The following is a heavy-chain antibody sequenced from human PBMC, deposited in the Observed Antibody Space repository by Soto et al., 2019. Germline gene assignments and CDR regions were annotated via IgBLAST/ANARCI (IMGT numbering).Heavy chain of an antibody. V-gene: IGHV1-69*01. CDR2: IIPFFKTA. Sequence: QVQLVQSGAEMKKPGSSVNVSCKASGDSFDKFAFSWVRQAPGQGLEWLGGIIPFFKTANYAQTFHDRVTISADESTNTVYLQLRSLTPDDTALYFCAREGEKQMFWSPLSYGGQGTMITVSS. CDR1: GDSFDKFA. J-gene: IGHJ4*02. CDR3: AREGEKQMFWSPLSY. D-gene: IGHD3-9*01.